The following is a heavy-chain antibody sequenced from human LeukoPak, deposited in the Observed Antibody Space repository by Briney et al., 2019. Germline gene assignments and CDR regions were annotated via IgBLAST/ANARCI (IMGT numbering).Heavy chain of an antibody. Sequence: RGSLRLSRSVSGLTLSSNELSWVRPPPGKGLEWVSSIRGGSTYYADSREGRFTIYRDNSKNTLHLQMNCLGSEDTAVYYWSASAPTFD. J-gene: IGHJ3*02. CDR1: GLTLSSNE. CDR3: SASAPTFD. D-gene: IGHD3-3*01. V-gene: IGHV3-38-3*01. CDR2: IRGGST.